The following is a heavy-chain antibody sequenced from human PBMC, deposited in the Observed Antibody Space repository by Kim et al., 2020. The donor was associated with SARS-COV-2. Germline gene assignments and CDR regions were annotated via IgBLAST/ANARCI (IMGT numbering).Heavy chain of an antibody. Sequence: GGSLRLSCAASGFTFGSYAMSWVRQAPGQGLEWVSLIGANGGNTYYADSVKGRFNISRDNSKNTLYLQMNSLRAEDTAIYYCAKFRGSSYTNYFDYWGQGTLVTVSS. CDR3: AKFRGSSYTNYFDY. V-gene: IGHV3-23*01. CDR2: IGANGGNT. J-gene: IGHJ4*02. CDR1: GFTFGSYA. D-gene: IGHD4-4*01.